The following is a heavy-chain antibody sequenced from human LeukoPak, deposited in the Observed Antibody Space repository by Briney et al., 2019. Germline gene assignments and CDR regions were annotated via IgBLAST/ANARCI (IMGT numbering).Heavy chain of an antibody. D-gene: IGHD3-10*01. V-gene: IGHV1-46*01. CDR3: ARGPGHYGSGSYYSAWFDP. CDR2: INASGGST. J-gene: IGHJ5*02. Sequence: ASVKVSCKASGYTFTSYYMHWVRQAPGQGLEWMGIINASGGSTSYAQKFQGRVTMTRDTSTSTVYMELSSLRSEDTAVYYCARGPGHYGSGSYYSAWFDPWGQGTLVTVSS. CDR1: GYTFTSYY.